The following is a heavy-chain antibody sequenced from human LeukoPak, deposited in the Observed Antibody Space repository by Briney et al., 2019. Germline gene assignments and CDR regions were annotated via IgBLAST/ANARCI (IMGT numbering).Heavy chain of an antibody. CDR3: AKAASSSWPSYYYGMDV. J-gene: IGHJ6*02. CDR2: INSDGSSI. CDR1: GFTFSSHW. V-gene: IGHV3-74*01. Sequence: GGSLRLSCAASGFTFSSHWMHWVRQAPGKGLVWVSRINSDGSSISYADSVKGRFTISRDNAKNTLYLQMNSLRAEDTAVYYCAKAASSSWPSYYYGMDVWGQGTTVTVSS. D-gene: IGHD6-13*01.